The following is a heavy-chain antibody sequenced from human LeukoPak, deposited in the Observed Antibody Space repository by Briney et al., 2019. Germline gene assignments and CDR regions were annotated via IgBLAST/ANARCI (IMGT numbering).Heavy chain of an antibody. J-gene: IGHJ4*02. D-gene: IGHD2-2*01. CDR3: AKDWDQLLYYFDY. CDR1: GFTFSSYW. CDR2: INSDGSST. V-gene: IGHV3-74*01. Sequence: PGGSLRLSCAASGFTFSSYWMHWVRQAPGKGLVWVSRINSDGSSTSYADSVKGRFTISRDNSKNTLYLQMNSLRADDTAVYYCAKDWDQLLYYFDYWGQGTLVTVSS.